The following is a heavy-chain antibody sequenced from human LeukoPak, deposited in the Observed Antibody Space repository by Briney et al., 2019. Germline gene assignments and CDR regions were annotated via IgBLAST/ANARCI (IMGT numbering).Heavy chain of an antibody. CDR1: GFTFGDYA. D-gene: IGHD2-15*01. Sequence: PGGSLRLSCTASGFTFGDYAMSWFRQAPGKGLEWVGFIRSKAYGGTTEYAASVKGRFTISRDDSKSIAYLQMNSLRAEDTAVYHCARFGYVAAVDVWGQGTPVTVSS. V-gene: IGHV3-49*03. CDR3: ARFGYVAAVDV. CDR2: IRSKAYGGTT. J-gene: IGHJ4*02.